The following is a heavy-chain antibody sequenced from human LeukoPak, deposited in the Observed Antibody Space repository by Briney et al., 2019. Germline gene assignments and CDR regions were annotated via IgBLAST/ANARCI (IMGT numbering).Heavy chain of an antibody. V-gene: IGHV4-61*01. Sequence: PSETLSLTCTVSGGSVSSGSYYWSWIRQPPGKGLEWIGYIYYSESTNYNPSLKSRVTISVDTSKNQFSLKLSSVTAADTAVYYCAREGGGSSGYKDYWGQGTLVTVSS. D-gene: IGHD3-22*01. CDR2: IYYSEST. J-gene: IGHJ4*02. CDR1: GGSVSSGSYY. CDR3: AREGGGSSGYKDY.